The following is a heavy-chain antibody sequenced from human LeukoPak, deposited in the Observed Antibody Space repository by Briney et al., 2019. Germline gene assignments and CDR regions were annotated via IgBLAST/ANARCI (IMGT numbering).Heavy chain of an antibody. CDR1: GGTFSTYV. CDR3: ASLASSSGLYYFDY. D-gene: IGHD6-19*01. J-gene: IGHJ4*02. CDR2: IIPIFGTG. Sequence: SVKVSCKASGGTFSTYVVSWVRQAPGQGLEWMGGIIPIFGTGNYAQKFQGRVTITADESTRTAYMEVSSLTSEDTAVYYCASLASSSGLYYFDYWGQGTLVTVSS. V-gene: IGHV1-69*13.